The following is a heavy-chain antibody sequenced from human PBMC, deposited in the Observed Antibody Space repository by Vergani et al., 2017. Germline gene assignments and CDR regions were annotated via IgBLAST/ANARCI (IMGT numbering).Heavy chain of an antibody. CDR1: GYTFTGYY. V-gene: IGHV1-2*02. J-gene: IGHJ4*02. CDR2: INPKNGLT. CDR3: TSFPTEPSEYYDSTGYYHRFFEK. D-gene: IGHD3-16*01. Sequence: QVQLVQSGAEVKRPGASVKVSCKASGYTFTGYYLHWVRLAPGQGLEWMGWINPKNGLTKYAQRFQGRVSLTRDTSITTAFMELSSLRSDDTAMYYCTSFPTEPSEYYDSTGYYHRFFEKWGQGTLVTVSS.